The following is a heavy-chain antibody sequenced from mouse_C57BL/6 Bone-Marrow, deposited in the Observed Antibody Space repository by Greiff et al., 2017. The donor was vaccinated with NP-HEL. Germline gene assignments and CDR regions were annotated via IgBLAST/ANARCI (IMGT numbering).Heavy chain of an antibody. V-gene: IGHV1-19*01. CDR3: ARGVLITTVPVDY. CDR2: INPYNGGT. CDR1: GYTFTDYY. J-gene: IGHJ2*01. D-gene: IGHD1-1*01. Sequence: EVQLVESGPVLVKPGASVKMSCKASGYTFTDYYMNWVKQSHGKSLEWIGVINPYNGGTSYNQKFKGKATLTVDKSSSTAYMELNSLTSEDSAVYYCARGVLITTVPVDYWGQGTTLTVSS.